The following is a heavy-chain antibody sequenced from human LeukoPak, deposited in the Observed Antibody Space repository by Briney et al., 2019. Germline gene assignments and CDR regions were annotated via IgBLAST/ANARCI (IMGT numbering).Heavy chain of an antibody. J-gene: IGHJ3*02. CDR1: GGTFSSYA. Sequence: ASVKVSCKASGGTFSSYAISWVRQAPGQGLEWMGGIIPIFGTVNYAQKFQGGVTITADESTSTAYMELSSLRSEDTAVYYCARELKGAFDIWGQGTMVTVSS. V-gene: IGHV1-69*13. CDR3: ARELKGAFDI. CDR2: IIPIFGTV.